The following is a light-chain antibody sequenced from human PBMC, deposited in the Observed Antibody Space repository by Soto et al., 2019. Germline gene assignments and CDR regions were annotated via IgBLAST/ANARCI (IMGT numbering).Light chain of an antibody. Sequence: DIVMTQSPDSLVVSLGERATIDCKSSQSVLYTSNNKNYLAWFQQKPGQPPKLLIYWASTRESGVPDRFSGSGSSTDFTLTISSLQAEDVAVYYCHQYYATPNTFGQGTTLEIK. V-gene: IGKV4-1*01. CDR1: QSVLYTSNNKNY. CDR3: HQYYATPNT. J-gene: IGKJ2*01. CDR2: WAS.